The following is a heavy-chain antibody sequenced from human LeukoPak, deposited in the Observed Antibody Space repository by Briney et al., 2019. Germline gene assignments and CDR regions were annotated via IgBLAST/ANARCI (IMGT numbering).Heavy chain of an antibody. Sequence: GGSLRLSCAASRFTFSSYGMSWVRQAPGKGLEWVSSISGSGGSTYYADSVKGRFTISRDNSKNTLYLQMNSLRAEDTAVYYCARGVGATANFDYWGQGTLVTVSS. CDR3: ARGVGATANFDY. J-gene: IGHJ4*02. CDR1: RFTFSSYG. CDR2: ISGSGGST. V-gene: IGHV3-23*01. D-gene: IGHD1-26*01.